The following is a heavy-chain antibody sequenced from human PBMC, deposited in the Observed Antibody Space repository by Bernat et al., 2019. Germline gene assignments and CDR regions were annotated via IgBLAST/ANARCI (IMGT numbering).Heavy chain of an antibody. CDR3: ARDTLTVDNGFDI. D-gene: IGHD7-27*01. J-gene: IGHJ3*02. CDR1: GFTFSSYG. CDR2: ILNDGSKD. V-gene: IGHV3-33*05. Sequence: QVQLMESGGGVVQPERSLRLSCAASGFTFSSYGMHWVRQAPGKGLGWLAVILNDGSKDYYADSVKGRFTISRDNSKNTLYLQMHSLRAEDTAVYYCARDTLTVDNGFDIWGQGTMVIVSA.